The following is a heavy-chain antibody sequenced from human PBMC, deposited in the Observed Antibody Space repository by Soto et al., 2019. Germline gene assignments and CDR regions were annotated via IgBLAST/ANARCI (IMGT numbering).Heavy chain of an antibody. CDR3: ARSSGDYIESREFDY. D-gene: IGHD7-27*01. J-gene: IGHJ4*02. CDR2: INSGGNT. V-gene: IGHV3-66*01. CDR1: GFTVSSNY. Sequence: PGGSLRVSCAAAGFTVSSNYMNWVRQAPGKGLEWVSLINSGGNTHYADSVRGRFTISRDNSKNTLYLQMNSLRADDTAVYYCARSSGDYIESREFDYWGKGTLVTVSS.